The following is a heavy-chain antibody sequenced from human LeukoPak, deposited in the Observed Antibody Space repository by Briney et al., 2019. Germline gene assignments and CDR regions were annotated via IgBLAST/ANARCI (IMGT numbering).Heavy chain of an antibody. CDR3: TRDTGCSGGACYSFYDY. CDR2: IKQDGSAK. J-gene: IGHJ4*02. Sequence: GGSLRLSCAASGFTFSSYWMTWVRQAPGQGLEWVANIKQDGSAKYYVDSVKGRFTISRDNAKNSLYLQMNSLRAEDTAVYYCTRDTGCSGGACYSFYDYWGQGTLVTVSS. D-gene: IGHD2-15*01. CDR1: GFTFSSYW. V-gene: IGHV3-7*01.